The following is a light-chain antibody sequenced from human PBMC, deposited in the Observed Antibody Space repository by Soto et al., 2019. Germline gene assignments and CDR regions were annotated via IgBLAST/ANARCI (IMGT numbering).Light chain of an antibody. Sequence: EIVLTQSPGTLSVSPGERATLSCRASQTISSNNLAWYQQKPGQAPSLLIYGTSSRATGIPDRFSGSGSGTDFTLTLSRLEPEDSAIYHCQKYGSWTFGQGTKVEIK. CDR3: QKYGSWT. CDR1: QTISSNN. J-gene: IGKJ1*01. CDR2: GTS. V-gene: IGKV3-20*01.